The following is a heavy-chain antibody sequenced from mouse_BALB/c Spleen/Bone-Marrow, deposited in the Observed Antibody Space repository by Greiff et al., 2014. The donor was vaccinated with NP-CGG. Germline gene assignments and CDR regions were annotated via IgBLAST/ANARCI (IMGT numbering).Heavy chain of an antibody. Sequence: EVKLVESGGGLVKPGGSLKLSCAASGFTFSSYAMSRVRQTPEKRLEWVASISSGGSTYYPDSVKGRFTISRDNARNILYLQMSSLRSEDTAMYYCARGGGYYYAMDYWGQGTSVTVSS. CDR3: ARGGGYYYAMDY. J-gene: IGHJ4*01. CDR1: GFTFSSYA. V-gene: IGHV5-6-5*01. CDR2: ISSGGST.